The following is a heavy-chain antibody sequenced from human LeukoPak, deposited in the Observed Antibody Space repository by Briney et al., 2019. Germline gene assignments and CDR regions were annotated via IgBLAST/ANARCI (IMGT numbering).Heavy chain of an antibody. Sequence: PGGSLRLSYAACGFTVISIYMSWVRQAPGKGLEWVSVIYSGGSTYYADSVKGRFTISRDNSKNTLYLQMNSLRAEDTGVYYCARGYCSGGSCYDSGLKQKDASDSWGQGTMVTVSS. CDR1: GFTVISIY. D-gene: IGHD2-15*01. J-gene: IGHJ3*02. CDR3: ARGYCSGGSCYDSGLKQKDASDS. V-gene: IGHV3-53*01. CDR2: IYSGGST.